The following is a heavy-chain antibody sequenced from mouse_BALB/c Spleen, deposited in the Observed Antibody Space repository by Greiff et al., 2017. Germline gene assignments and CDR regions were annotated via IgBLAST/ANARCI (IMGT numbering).Heavy chain of an antibody. D-gene: IGHD2-4*01. CDR1: GYTFTSYW. V-gene: IGHV1-5*01. Sequence: EVQLQQSGTVLARPGASVKMSCKASGYTFTSYWMHWVKQRPGQGLEWIGAIYPGNSDTSYNQKFKGKAKLTAVTSTSTAYMELSSLTNEDSAVYYCTRFYYDYDGDLYYAMDYWGQGTSVTVSS. CDR3: TRFYYDYDGDLYYAMDY. J-gene: IGHJ4*01. CDR2: IYPGNSDT.